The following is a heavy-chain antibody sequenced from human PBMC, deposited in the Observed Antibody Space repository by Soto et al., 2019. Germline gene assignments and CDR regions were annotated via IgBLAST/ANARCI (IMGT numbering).Heavy chain of an antibody. D-gene: IGHD3-10*01. J-gene: IGHJ5*02. CDR1: GFTFSSYA. Sequence: EVQLLESGGGLVQPGGSLRLSCAASGFTFSSYAMSWVRQAPGKGLEWVSAISGSGGSTYYSDSVKGRFTISRDHSKNTLYLQMTSLRAEDTAVYYCAKEGPMVRGVNWFDPWGQGTLVTVSS. CDR3: AKEGPMVRGVNWFDP. V-gene: IGHV3-23*01. CDR2: ISGSGGST.